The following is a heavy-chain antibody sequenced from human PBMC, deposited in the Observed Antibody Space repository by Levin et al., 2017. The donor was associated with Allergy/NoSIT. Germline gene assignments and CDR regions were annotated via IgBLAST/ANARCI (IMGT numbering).Heavy chain of an antibody. V-gene: IGHV3-74*01. Sequence: GESLKISCAASGFTFSSFWLHWVRQAPGKGLLWVSRINIDGSRTTYADSVKGRFTISRDNAKNTVNLQMHSLTAEDAGVYYCARTSGESAIDFWGQGTLVTVSS. D-gene: IGHD3-10*01. CDR2: INIDGSRT. CDR1: GFTFSSFW. J-gene: IGHJ4*02. CDR3: ARTSGESAIDF.